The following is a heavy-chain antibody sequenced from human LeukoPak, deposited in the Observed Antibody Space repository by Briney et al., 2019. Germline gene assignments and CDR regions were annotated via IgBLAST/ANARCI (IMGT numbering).Heavy chain of an antibody. D-gene: IGHD2-15*01. J-gene: IGHJ3*01. CDR3: ARGPYCSGGSCYEDDAFDF. V-gene: IGHV4-34*01. CDR1: GGSFSGYY. CDR2: INHSGST. Sequence: SETLSLTCAVYGGSFSGYYWGWIRQPPGKGLEWIGEINHSGSTNYNPSLKSRVTISVDTSKNQFSLKLSSVTAADTAVYYCARGPYCSGGSCYEDDAFDFWGQGTLVTVSS.